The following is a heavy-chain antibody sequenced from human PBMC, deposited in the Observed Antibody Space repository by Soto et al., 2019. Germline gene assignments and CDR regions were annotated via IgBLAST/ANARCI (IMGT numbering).Heavy chain of an antibody. CDR1: GFTFSSYG. CDR3: ARVPDDGFWSGYYYYYGMDV. V-gene: IGHV3-33*01. Sequence: GGSLRLSCAASGFTFSSYGMHWVRQAPGKGLEWVAVIWYDGSNKYYADSVKGRFTISRDNSKNTLYLQMNSLRAEDTAVYYCARVPDDGFWSGYYYYYGMDVWGQGTTVTVSS. J-gene: IGHJ6*02. CDR2: IWYDGSNK. D-gene: IGHD3-3*01.